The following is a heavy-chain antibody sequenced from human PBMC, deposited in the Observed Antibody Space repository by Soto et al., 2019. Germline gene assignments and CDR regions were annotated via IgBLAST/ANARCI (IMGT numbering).Heavy chain of an antibody. D-gene: IGHD2-21*02. Sequence: EVQLVESGGGLVKPGGSLRLSCAVSGFSFSSYTMNWVRQAPGKGLEWVSSISSGSHYIYYADSVKARFTISRDNAKNSLYLQMNSLRAEDTAVYYCARDCYGDNDLYFDLWGRVTLCTGSS. CDR1: GFSFSSYT. V-gene: IGHV3-21*01. CDR2: ISSGSHYI. CDR3: ARDCYGDNDLYFDL. J-gene: IGHJ2*01.